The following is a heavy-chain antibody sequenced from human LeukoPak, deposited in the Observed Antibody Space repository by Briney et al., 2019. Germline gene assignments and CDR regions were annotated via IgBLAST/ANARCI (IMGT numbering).Heavy chain of an antibody. Sequence: ASVKVSCKASGYIFTDYYMHWVRQAPGQGLEWMGWINPHSGGTKYAQKFQGRVTMTRDTSISTAYMELSRLRSDDTAVYYCARDGPLWFGESLVDYWGQGTLVTVSS. J-gene: IGHJ4*02. D-gene: IGHD3-10*01. CDR3: ARDGPLWFGESLVDY. CDR1: GYIFTDYY. CDR2: INPHSGGT. V-gene: IGHV1-2*02.